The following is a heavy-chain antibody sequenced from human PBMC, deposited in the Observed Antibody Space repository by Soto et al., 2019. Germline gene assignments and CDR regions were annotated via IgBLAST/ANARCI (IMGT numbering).Heavy chain of an antibody. Sequence: LRLSCAASGFTFSSYAMHWVRQAPGKGLEWVAVISYDGSNKYYADSVKGRFTISRDNSKNTLYLQMNSLRAEDTAVYYCARESLMYYFDYWGQGTLVTVSS. CDR2: ISYDGSNK. CDR3: ARESLMYYFDY. V-gene: IGHV3-30-3*01. CDR1: GFTFSSYA. D-gene: IGHD2-8*01. J-gene: IGHJ4*02.